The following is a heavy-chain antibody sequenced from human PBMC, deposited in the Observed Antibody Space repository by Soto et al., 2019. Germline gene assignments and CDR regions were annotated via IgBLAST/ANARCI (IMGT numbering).Heavy chain of an antibody. CDR2: ISSNGDNT. D-gene: IGHD2-2*03. CDR1: GFTFSNYA. CDR3: AKTGYCSSTTCYYSFDY. J-gene: IGHJ4*02. Sequence: GGSLRLSCAASGFTFSNYAMHWVRQAPGKGLEYVSGISSNGDNTYYANSVKGRFAVFRDNSKNTLYLQMGSLRAEDMAVYYCAKTGYCSSTTCYYSFDYWGQGAVVTVSS. V-gene: IGHV3-64*01.